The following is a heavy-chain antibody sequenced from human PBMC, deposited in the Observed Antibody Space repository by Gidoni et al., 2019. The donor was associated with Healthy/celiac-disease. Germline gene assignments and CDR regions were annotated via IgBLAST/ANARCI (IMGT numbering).Heavy chain of an antibody. CDR3: TTDGGSIVLVVYAAEGY. J-gene: IGHJ4*02. CDR2: IKSKTGGGTT. V-gene: IGHV3-15*01. D-gene: IGHD2-8*02. Sequence: EVQLVESGGGLVKPGGSLRLSCAASGFTFSNAWMSWVRQAPGKGLEWVGRIKSKTGGGTTDYAAPVKGRFTISRDDSKNTLYLQMNSLKTEDTAVYYCTTDGGSIVLVVYAAEGYWGQGTLVTVSS. CDR1: GFTFSNAW.